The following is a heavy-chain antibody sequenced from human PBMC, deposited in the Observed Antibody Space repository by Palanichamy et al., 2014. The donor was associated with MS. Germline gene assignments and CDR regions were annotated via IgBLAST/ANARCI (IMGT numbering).Heavy chain of an antibody. CDR1: GFTFNNYW. V-gene: IGHV3-7*01. Sequence: EVQLVESGGDLVQPGGSLRLSCAASGFTFNNYWMSWVRQAPGKGLECVTNINQDGSSKIYVDSVKGRFTISRDNAKNSLFLQMTSLRTEDTAVYYCVRYSTSSGGLDPRGQGTLVTVSS. CDR2: INQDGSSK. CDR3: VRYSTSSGGLDP. D-gene: IGHD1-26*01. J-gene: IGHJ5*02.